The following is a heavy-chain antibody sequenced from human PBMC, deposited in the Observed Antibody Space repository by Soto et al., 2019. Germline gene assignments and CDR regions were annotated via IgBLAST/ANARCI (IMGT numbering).Heavy chain of an antibody. J-gene: IGHJ4*02. Sequence: QVPLVESGGGVVQPGRSLRLSCAASGFTFSSYAMHWVRQAPGKGPEWVAVISLDGSNKYYADSVKGRFTVSRDNPKNTLYLQMNSLRVEDTAVYYCARDSGDVVATISLDYWGQGILVTVSS. CDR2: ISLDGSNK. CDR3: ARDSGDVVATISLDY. V-gene: IGHV3-30-3*01. CDR1: GFTFSSYA. D-gene: IGHD5-12*01.